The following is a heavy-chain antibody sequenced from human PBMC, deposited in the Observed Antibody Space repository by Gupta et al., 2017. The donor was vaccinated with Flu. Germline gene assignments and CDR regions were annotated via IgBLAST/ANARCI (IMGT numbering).Heavy chain of an antibody. V-gene: IGHV1-69*01. CDR1: GGTFSSYA. Sequence: VAEVKKPGSSVKVSCKASGGTFSSYAISWVRPDPGQGLEWMGGIIPIFGTANYAQTFPGSVTITADESTSTAYMELSSLGSEDTAVYYCARDTVSGGYVGSADWGQGTLVTVSS. D-gene: IGHD1-26*01. J-gene: IGHJ1*01. CDR3: ARDTVSGGYVGSAD. CDR2: IIPIFGTA.